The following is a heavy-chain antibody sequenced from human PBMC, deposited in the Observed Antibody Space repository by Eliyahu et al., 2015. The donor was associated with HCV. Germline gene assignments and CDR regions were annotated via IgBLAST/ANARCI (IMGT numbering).Heavy chain of an antibody. CDR1: GFTFSSYA. D-gene: IGHD5-24*01. CDR2: ITGGGGTT. J-gene: IGHJ4*02. CDR3: ATMRWLQLQSVY. Sequence: EVQLLESGGGLVQPGGSLRLSCAASGFTFSSYAMTWVRQAPGKGLEWVSVITGGGGTTYYADSVKGRIIISRDNSNNTLYLQVNSLRAEDTAVYYCATMRWLQLQSVYWGQGTLVTVSS. V-gene: IGHV3-23*01.